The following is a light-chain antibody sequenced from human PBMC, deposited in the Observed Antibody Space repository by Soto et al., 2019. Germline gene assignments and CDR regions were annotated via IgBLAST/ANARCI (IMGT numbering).Light chain of an antibody. J-gene: IGKJ1*01. CDR3: QQYYNIPPT. CDR1: QSVLYSSNNKNY. V-gene: IGKV4-1*01. CDR2: WSS. Sequence: DIVMTQSPDSLAVSLGERATINCKSSQSVLYSSNNKNYLAWYQQKPGQPPNLLIYWSSTRESGVPDRFSGSGSGTDFTLTISSLQAEDVAVYYCQQYYNIPPTFGQGTKVEIK.